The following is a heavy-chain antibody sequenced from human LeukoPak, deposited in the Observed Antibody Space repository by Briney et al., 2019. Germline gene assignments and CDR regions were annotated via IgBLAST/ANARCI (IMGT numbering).Heavy chain of an antibody. Sequence: GGSLRLSCAASGFTFSSYWMSWVRQAPGKGLEWVANIKQDGSEKYYVDSVKGRCTISRDNAKNSLYLQMNSLRAEDTAVYYCARVPNYYYYYMDVWGKGTTVTVSS. CDR3: ARVPNYYYYYMDV. J-gene: IGHJ6*03. V-gene: IGHV3-7*04. CDR2: IKQDGSEK. CDR1: GFTFSSYW.